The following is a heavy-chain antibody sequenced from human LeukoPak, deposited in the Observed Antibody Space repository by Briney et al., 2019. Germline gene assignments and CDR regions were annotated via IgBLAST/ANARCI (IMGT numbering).Heavy chain of an antibody. Sequence: SVKVSCKASGGTFMRHSISWVRQAPGQGLEWMGGIIPILAAADYPQKFQGRVTITADKSTSTAYMELSSLRSEDTAVYYCALNYYGSGSGLNWGQGTLVTVSS. J-gene: IGHJ4*02. V-gene: IGHV1-69*08. CDR1: GGTFMRHS. CDR2: IIPILAAA. CDR3: ALNYYGSGSGLN. D-gene: IGHD3-10*01.